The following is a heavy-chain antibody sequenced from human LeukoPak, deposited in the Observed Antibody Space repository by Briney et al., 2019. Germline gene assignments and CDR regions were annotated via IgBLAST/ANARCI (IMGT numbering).Heavy chain of an antibody. CDR3: ARDRVLEMAFDY. D-gene: IGHD5-24*01. V-gene: IGHV1-46*01. Sequence: VASVKVSCKASGGTFSTYSLNWVRQAPGQGLEWMGIINPSGGSTSYAQKFQGRVTMTRDTSTSTVYMELSSLRSEDTAVYYCARDRVLEMAFDYWGQGTLVTVSS. CDR2: INPSGGST. CDR1: GGTFSTYS. J-gene: IGHJ4*02.